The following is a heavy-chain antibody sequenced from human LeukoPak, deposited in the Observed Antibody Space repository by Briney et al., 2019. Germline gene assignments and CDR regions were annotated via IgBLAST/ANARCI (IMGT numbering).Heavy chain of an antibody. CDR1: GFTFSGSA. Sequence: GGSLRLSCAASGFTFSGSAMHWVRQASGQGLEWVGRIRSKANSYATAYAASVKGRFTISSDDSKNTAYLQMNSLKTEDTAVYYCTSLEMDYYDSSPFDYWGQGTLVTVSS. D-gene: IGHD3-22*01. CDR3: TSLEMDYYDSSPFDY. CDR2: IRSKANSYAT. J-gene: IGHJ4*02. V-gene: IGHV3-73*01.